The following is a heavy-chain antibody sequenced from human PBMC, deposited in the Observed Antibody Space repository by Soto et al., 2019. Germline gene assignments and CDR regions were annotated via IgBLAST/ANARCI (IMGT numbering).Heavy chain of an antibody. V-gene: IGHV3-11*01. Sequence: QVQLVESGGNLVKPGGSLRLACEASGFIFSDYDMTWIRQVPGKGLEWISYISVGGININYADSVKGRFTISRDNAKNSLFLQMNSLRAEDSAVYYCARNGGTFDPWGQGTLVTVSS. D-gene: IGHD7-27*01. J-gene: IGHJ5*02. CDR1: GFIFSDYD. CDR3: ARNGGTFDP. CDR2: ISVGGINI.